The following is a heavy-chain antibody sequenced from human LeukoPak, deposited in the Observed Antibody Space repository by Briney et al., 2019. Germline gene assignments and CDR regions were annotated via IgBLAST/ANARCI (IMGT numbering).Heavy chain of an antibody. CDR2: ISGSVGST. D-gene: IGHD2-15*01. Sequence: PGGSLRLSCSASGFTFSSYAMSWVRQAPGKGLEWVSAISGSVGSTYYADSVKGRFTISRDNSKDTLYLQMNSLRAEDTAVYYCAKLYYLLPHRWGQGTLVTVSS. CDR1: GFTFSSYA. V-gene: IGHV3-23*01. J-gene: IGHJ4*02. CDR3: AKLYYLLPHR.